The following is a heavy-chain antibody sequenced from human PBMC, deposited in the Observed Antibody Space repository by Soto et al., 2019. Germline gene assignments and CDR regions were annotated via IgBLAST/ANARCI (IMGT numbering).Heavy chain of an antibody. CDR1: GFTFSSYS. J-gene: IGHJ6*02. CDR3: ASGVLLWFGESRYYYYGMDV. CDR2: ISSSSSYI. D-gene: IGHD3-10*01. Sequence: GGSLRLSCAASGFTFSSYSMNWVRQAPGKGLEWVSSISSSSSYIYYADSVKGRFTISRDNAKNSLYLQMNSLRAEDTAVYYCASGVLLWFGESRYYYYGMDVWGQGTTVTVSS. V-gene: IGHV3-21*01.